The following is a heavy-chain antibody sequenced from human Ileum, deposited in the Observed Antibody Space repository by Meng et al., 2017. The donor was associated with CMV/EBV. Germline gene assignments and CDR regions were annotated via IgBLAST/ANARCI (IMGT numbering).Heavy chain of an antibody. CDR3: ATNSEDY. V-gene: IGHV4-34*01. Sequence: QGQLKQGGAGLLKPSETLSLTCAVYGGSFSDYYWIWIRQSPGKGLEWIGEVHHSGITNYNPSLKSRVTISVDTSKNQFFLKLTSVTAADTGLYYCATNSEDYWGQGTLVTVSS. D-gene: IGHD4-23*01. CDR2: VHHSGIT. CDR1: GGSFSDYY. J-gene: IGHJ4*02.